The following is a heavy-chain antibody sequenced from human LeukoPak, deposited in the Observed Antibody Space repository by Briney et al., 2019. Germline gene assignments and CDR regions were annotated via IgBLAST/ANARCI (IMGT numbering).Heavy chain of an antibody. CDR3: ARPITGGTSDAFDI. CDR2: ISSSGSTI. V-gene: IGHV3-48*03. CDR1: GFTFSSYE. D-gene: IGHD2-8*02. J-gene: IGHJ3*02. Sequence: PGGSLRLSCAASGFTFSSYEMNWVRQAPGKGLEWVSYISSSGSTIYYADSVKGRFTISRDNAKNSLYLQMNSLRAEDTAVYYCARPITGGTSDAFDIWGQGTMVTVSS.